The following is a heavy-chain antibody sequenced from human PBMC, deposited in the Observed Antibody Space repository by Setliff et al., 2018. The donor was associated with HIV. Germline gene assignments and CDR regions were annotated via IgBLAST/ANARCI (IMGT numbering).Heavy chain of an antibody. CDR3: ARDPYDTSGYSNHYFDL. J-gene: IGHJ2*01. D-gene: IGHD3-22*01. V-gene: IGHV4-30-4*08. CDR1: GASISSGDYY. CDR2: ICYSGST. Sequence: SETLSLTCTVSGASISSGDYYWTWIRQPPGKGLEWIGYICYSGSTYYNPSLKSRVTKSVDTSKNQFSLKLNSVTAADTAVYYCARDPYDTSGYSNHYFDLWGRGTLVTVSS.